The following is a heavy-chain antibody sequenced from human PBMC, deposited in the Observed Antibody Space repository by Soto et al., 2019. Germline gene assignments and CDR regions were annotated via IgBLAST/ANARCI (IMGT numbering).Heavy chain of an antibody. V-gene: IGHV3-11*06. CDR2: ISSSSSYT. CDR1: GFTFSDYY. Sequence: PGGSLRLSCAASGFTFSDYYMSWIRQAPGKGLEWVSYISSSSSYTNYADSVKGRFTISRDNAKNSLYLQMNSLRAEDTPVYYCARAMATIPLFDYWGQGTLATVCS. D-gene: IGHD5-12*01. CDR3: ARAMATIPLFDY. J-gene: IGHJ4*02.